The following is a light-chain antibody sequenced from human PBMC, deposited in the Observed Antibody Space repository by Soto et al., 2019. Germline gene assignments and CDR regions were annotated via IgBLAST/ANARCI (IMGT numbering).Light chain of an antibody. J-gene: IGKJ1*01. CDR1: RDVGSD. CDR3: LQDYGDSLT. V-gene: IGKV1-6*01. Sequence: QMTQSPSSLSASVGEKIIITCRASRDVGSDVSWYQQKPGQAPKLLIYAASNLYTGVPSSVSGSRSGTEFTLTIRSQQPEDFASYYCLQDYGDSLTFGQGTNVDIE. CDR2: AAS.